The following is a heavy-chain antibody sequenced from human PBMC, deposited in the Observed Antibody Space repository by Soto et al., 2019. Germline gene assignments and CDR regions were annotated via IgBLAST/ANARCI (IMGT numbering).Heavy chain of an antibody. Sequence: SETLSLTCTVSGGSISSSSYYWGWIRQPPGKGLEWIGSIYYSGSTYYNPSLKSRVTISVDTSKNQFSLKLSSVTAADTAVYYCAGEALWFGELGEIDYWGQGTLVTVSS. CDR3: AGEALWFGELGEIDY. J-gene: IGHJ4*02. CDR2: IYYSGST. V-gene: IGHV4-39*02. CDR1: GGSISSSSYY. D-gene: IGHD3-10*01.